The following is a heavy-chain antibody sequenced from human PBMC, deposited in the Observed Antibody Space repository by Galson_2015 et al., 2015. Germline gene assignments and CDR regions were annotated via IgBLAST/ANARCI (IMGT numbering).Heavy chain of an antibody. Sequence: SLRLSCAASGFTFSSYGMHWVRQAPGKGLEWVAVIWYDGSNKYYADSVKGRFTISRDNSKNTLYLQMNSLRAEDTAVYYCARGVSSWPQDYYYGMDVWGQGTTVIVSS. D-gene: IGHD6-13*01. CDR2: IWYDGSNK. CDR1: GFTFSSYG. CDR3: ARGVSSWPQDYYYGMDV. V-gene: IGHV3-33*01. J-gene: IGHJ6*02.